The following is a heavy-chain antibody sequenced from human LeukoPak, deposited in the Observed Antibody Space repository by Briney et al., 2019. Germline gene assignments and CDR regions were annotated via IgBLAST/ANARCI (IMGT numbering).Heavy chain of an antibody. CDR2: IYPGDSAT. Sequence: GESLKISCKGSGYIFTRYWIGWVRQMPGKGLEWMGIIYPGDSATRYSPSFQGRVTMSADKSVNTAYLQWSSLKASDTAMYYCARPAFCGGDCYFPYYFDFWGQGTLVTVSS. CDR1: GYIFTRYW. CDR3: ARPAFCGGDCYFPYYFDF. D-gene: IGHD2-21*02. J-gene: IGHJ4*02. V-gene: IGHV5-51*01.